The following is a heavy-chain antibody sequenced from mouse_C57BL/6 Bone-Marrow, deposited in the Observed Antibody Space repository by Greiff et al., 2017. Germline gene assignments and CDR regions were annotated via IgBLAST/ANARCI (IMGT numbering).Heavy chain of an antibody. CDR1: GFTFSDYG. V-gene: IGHV5-17*01. CDR2: ISSGSSTI. CDR3: ARHDYDCPAWFAY. D-gene: IGHD2-4*01. Sequence: EVKLVESGGGLVKPGGSLKLSCAASGFTFSDYGMHWVRQAPEKGLEWVAYISSGSSTIYYADTVKGRFTISRDNAKNTLFLQMTSLRSEDTAMYYCARHDYDCPAWFAYWGQGTLVTVSA. J-gene: IGHJ3*01.